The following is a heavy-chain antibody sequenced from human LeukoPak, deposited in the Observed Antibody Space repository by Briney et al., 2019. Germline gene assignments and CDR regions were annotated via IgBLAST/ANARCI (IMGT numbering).Heavy chain of an antibody. Sequence: GGSLRPSCAASGFTFSSYAMSWVRQAPGKGLEWVALITYDGGDKYYADSVKGRFTISRDNSKNTVYLQMSSLGTVDTAVYYCAREGSYDYRAGSDAFDVWGQGTMVTVSS. CDR1: GFTFSSYA. V-gene: IGHV3-30-3*01. CDR2: ITYDGGDK. D-gene: IGHD3-16*01. CDR3: AREGSYDYRAGSDAFDV. J-gene: IGHJ3*01.